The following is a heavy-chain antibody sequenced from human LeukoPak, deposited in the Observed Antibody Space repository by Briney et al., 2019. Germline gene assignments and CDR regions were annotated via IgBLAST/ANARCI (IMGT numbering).Heavy chain of an antibody. J-gene: IGHJ5*02. CDR3: ARGKDWLDP. CDR1: GFTFSSYW. CDR2: IKEDGSET. V-gene: IGHV3-7*01. Sequence: GGSQRLSCAASGFTFSSYWMSWVRQAPGKGLEGVAKIKEDGSETDYVDSVRGRFTISRDNAKNSLYLQMNSLRAEDTAVYYCARGKDWLDPWGQGTLVTVSS.